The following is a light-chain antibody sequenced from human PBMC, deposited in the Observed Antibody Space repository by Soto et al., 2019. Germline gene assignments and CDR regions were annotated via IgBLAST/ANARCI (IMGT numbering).Light chain of an antibody. V-gene: IGLV1-44*01. CDR2: GDY. Sequence: QSVLTQPASASGTPGQRDSISCSGSSSNIGSEAVNWFQHLPGTTPKLLIYGDYQRPSGVPGRFSGSRSGTSASLAIRGLQSQDEAAYYCAAWDYSLNAYVFGTGTKVTVL. CDR3: AAWDYSLNAYV. J-gene: IGLJ1*01. CDR1: SSNIGSEA.